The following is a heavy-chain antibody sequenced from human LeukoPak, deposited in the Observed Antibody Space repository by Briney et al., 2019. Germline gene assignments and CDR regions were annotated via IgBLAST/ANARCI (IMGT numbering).Heavy chain of an antibody. V-gene: IGHV1-2*02. CDR1: GYTFTGYY. D-gene: IGHD3-16*01. CDR3: ATESQFQAEGGAFDI. Sequence: ASVKVSCKASGYTFTGYYMHWVRQAPGQGLEWMGWINPNSGGTNYAQKFQGRVTMTEDTSTDTAYMELSSLRSEDTAVYYCATESQFQAEGGAFDIWGQGTMVTVSS. CDR2: INPNSGGT. J-gene: IGHJ3*02.